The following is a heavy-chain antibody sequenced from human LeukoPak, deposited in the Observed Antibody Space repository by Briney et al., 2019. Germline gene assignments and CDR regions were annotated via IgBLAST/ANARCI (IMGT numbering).Heavy chain of an antibody. J-gene: IGHJ4*02. V-gene: IGHV3-23*01. Sequence: QAGGSLRLSCTASGLTFSNYAMSWVRQAPAKGLEWVAGIDQSGGYIHYADSVKGRFTISRDNSKNTLHLQMSSLRAEDTAVYYCAKDYRGSGEVGETGPLDYWGQGTLVTVSS. CDR2: IDQSGGYI. D-gene: IGHD1-14*01. CDR3: AKDYRGSGEVGETGPLDY. CDR1: GLTFSNYA.